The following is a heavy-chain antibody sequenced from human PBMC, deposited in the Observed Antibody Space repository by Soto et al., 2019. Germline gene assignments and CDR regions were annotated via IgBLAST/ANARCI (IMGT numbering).Heavy chain of an antibody. CDR2: IYYSGST. CDR3: ATSYGNAWYTY. CDR1: GGSISSGGYY. J-gene: IGHJ4*02. D-gene: IGHD6-13*01. V-gene: IGHV4-31*03. Sequence: SETLSLTCTVSGGSISSGGYYWSWIRQHPGKGLEWIGYIYYSGSTYYNPSLKSRVTISVDTSKNQFSLKLTSVTAADTAVYYCATSYGNAWYTYWGQGTQVTVSS.